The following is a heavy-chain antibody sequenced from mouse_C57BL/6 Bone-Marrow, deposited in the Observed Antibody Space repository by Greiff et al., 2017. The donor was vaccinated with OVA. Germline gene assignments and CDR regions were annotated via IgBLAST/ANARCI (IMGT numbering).Heavy chain of an antibody. V-gene: IGHV1-55*01. J-gene: IGHJ2*01. CDR1: DYTFTSYW. Sequence: QVQLQQPGAELVKPGASVKMSCKASDYTFTSYWITWVKQRPGQGLEWIGDIYPGSGSTNYNEKFKSKATLTVDTSSSTAYMQLSSLTSEDSAVYYCARIHYYGSSPDYWGQGTTLTVSS. D-gene: IGHD1-1*01. CDR3: ARIHYYGSSPDY. CDR2: IYPGSGST.